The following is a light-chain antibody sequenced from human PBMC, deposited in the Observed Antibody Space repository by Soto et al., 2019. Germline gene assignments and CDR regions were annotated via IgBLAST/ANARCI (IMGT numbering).Light chain of an antibody. J-gene: IGKJ3*01. CDR2: DAS. V-gene: IGKV1-33*01. Sequence: DIQMTQSPSSLSASVGDRVTITCQASQDISNYLNWYQQKPGKAPKLLIYDASNLETGVPSRFSGSGSGTDFTFTISSLQPEDIATYYWHQYDNLRLFTFGPGTKVDIK. CDR3: HQYDNLRLFT. CDR1: QDISNY.